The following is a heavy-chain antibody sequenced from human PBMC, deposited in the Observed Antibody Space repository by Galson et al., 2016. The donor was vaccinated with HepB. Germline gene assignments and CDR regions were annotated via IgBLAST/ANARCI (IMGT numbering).Heavy chain of an antibody. J-gene: IGHJ6*02. V-gene: IGHV3-64D*06. D-gene: IGHD2-15*01. CDR3: ANSRYCSGGRCSSYYYYGVDV. CDR2: ISSSGHST. Sequence: SLRLSCAASGFTFSDFGLHWVRQAPGKGLEPGKRLEYVSAISSSGHSTYYADSVKGRFTISRDNSKNTLFLQMSALRAEDTAVYYCANSRYCSGGRCSSYYYYGVDVWGQGTTVTISS. CDR1: GFTFSDFG.